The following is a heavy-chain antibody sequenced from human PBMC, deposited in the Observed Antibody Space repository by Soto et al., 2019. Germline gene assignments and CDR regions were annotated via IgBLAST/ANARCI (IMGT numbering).Heavy chain of an antibody. J-gene: IGHJ4*02. Sequence: GGSLRLSCAASGFTFSSYSMNWVRQAPGKGLEWVSSISSSSSYIYYADSVKGRFTISRDNAKNSLYLQMDSLRAEDTAVYYCARESGYSSSWTFDYWGQGTLVTVSS. CDR1: GFTFSSYS. V-gene: IGHV3-21*01. D-gene: IGHD6-13*01. CDR3: ARESGYSSSWTFDY. CDR2: ISSSSSYI.